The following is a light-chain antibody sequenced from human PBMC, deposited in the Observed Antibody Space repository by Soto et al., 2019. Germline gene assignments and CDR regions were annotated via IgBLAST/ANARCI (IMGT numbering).Light chain of an antibody. CDR1: QDISNY. Sequence: DIQMTQSPSSLSASVGDRVTITCQASQDISNYLNWYQQKPGKAPKLLIYDTSNLETGVPSRFSGSGSGTDFTFTISRLQHEDIATYYCQQYDNLPTFGGGTKVEIK. V-gene: IGKV1-33*01. CDR3: QQYDNLPT. J-gene: IGKJ4*01. CDR2: DTS.